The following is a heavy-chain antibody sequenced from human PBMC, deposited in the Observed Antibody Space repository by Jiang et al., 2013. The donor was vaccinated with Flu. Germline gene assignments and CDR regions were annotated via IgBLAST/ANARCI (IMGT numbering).Heavy chain of an antibody. CDR1: GASIYSGDYY. V-gene: IGHV4-30-4*08. D-gene: IGHD3-9*01. J-gene: IGHJ4*02. CDR2: LSYKTAV. Sequence: PGLVKPSQTLSLTCTISGASIYSGDYYWAWIRHLPGKGLEWIGHLSYKTAVYDNPSLRDRIAISLVTSKNQFSLNLTSVTAADTAVYYCATAESSGSYFEKWGRGTLVTVSS. CDR3: ATAESSGSYFEK.